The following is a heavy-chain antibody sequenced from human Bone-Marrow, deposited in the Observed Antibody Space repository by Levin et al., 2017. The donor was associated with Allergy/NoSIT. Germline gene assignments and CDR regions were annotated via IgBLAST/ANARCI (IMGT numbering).Heavy chain of an antibody. CDR2: ISGSSSYI. D-gene: IGHD6-13*01. J-gene: IGHJ4*02. V-gene: IGHV3-21*01. CDR3: ARVLKSMAAAGTDYFDY. CDR1: GFTFSSYS. Sequence: GASVKVSCAASGFTFSSYSMNWVRQAPGKGLEWVSSISGSSSYIYYADSVKGRFTLSRDNAKNSLYLQMNSLRAEDTAVYYCARVLKSMAAAGTDYFDYWGQGALVTVSS.